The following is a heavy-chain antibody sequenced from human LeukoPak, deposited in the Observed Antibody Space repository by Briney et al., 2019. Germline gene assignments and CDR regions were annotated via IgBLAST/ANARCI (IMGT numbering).Heavy chain of an antibody. V-gene: IGHV4-38-2*01. D-gene: IGHD3-10*01. J-gene: IGHJ3*02. CDR2: IYHSGST. CDR1: GYSISSGYY. CDR3: AGILPGEDDAFDI. Sequence: SETLSLTCAVSGYSISSGYYWGWIRQPPGKGLEWIGSIYHSGSTYHNPSLKSRVTISVDTSKNQFSLKLSSVTAADTAVYYCAGILPGEDDAFDIWGQGTMVTVSS.